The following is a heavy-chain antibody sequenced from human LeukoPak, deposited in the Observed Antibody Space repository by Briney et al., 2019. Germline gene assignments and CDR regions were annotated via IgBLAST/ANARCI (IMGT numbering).Heavy chain of an antibody. Sequence: SVKVSCKASGGTFSSYAISWVRQAPGQGLEWMGRIIPILGIANYAQKFQGRVTITADKSTSTAYMELSSLRAEDTAVYYCARVPSIYYYGSGINYYYYGMDVWGQGTTVTVSS. CDR1: GGTFSSYA. CDR2: IIPILGIA. V-gene: IGHV1-69*04. J-gene: IGHJ6*02. CDR3: ARVPSIYYYGSGINYYYYGMDV. D-gene: IGHD3-10*01.